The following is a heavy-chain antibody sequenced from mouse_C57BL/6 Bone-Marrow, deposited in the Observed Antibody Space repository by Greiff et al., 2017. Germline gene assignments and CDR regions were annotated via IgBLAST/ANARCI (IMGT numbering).Heavy chain of an antibody. Sequence: VQLQQPGADLVKPGASVKLSCKASGYTFTSYWMHWLKQRPGQGLEWIGMSDRNSGSTNYNEKFKSKDTLTVDKSSSTVYMQLSSLTSEDSAVYYCARLGGYWGQGTTLTVSS. CDR1: GYTFTSYW. CDR3: ARLGGY. J-gene: IGHJ2*01. D-gene: IGHD3-3*01. V-gene: IGHV1-64*01. CDR2: SDRNSGST.